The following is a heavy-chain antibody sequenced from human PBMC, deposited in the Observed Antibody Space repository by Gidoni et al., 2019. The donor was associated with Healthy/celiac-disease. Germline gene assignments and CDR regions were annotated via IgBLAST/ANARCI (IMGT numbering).Heavy chain of an antibody. D-gene: IGHD3-9*01. CDR2: INAGNGNT. V-gene: IGHV1-3*01. CDR3: AREARPPTYDILDQRHNAGTMDV. CDR1: GYTFTSYA. J-gene: IGHJ6*02. Sequence: QVQLVQSGAEVKKPGASVKVSCKASGYTFTSYAMHWVRQAPGQRLEWMGWINAGNGNTKYSQKFQGRVTITRDTSASTAYMELSSLRSEDTAVYYCAREARPPTYDILDQRHNAGTMDVWGQGTTVTVSS.